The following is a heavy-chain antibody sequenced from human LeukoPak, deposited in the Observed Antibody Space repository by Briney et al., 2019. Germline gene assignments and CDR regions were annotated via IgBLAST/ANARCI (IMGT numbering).Heavy chain of an antibody. CDR2: IYYSGST. CDR3: ASRDPYCSGGSCYSDYYYGMDV. J-gene: IGHJ6*02. V-gene: IGHV4-31*03. D-gene: IGHD2-15*01. Sequence: PSETLSLTCTVSGGSISSGGYYWSWIRQHPGKGLEWIGYIYYSGSTYYNPSLKSRVTISVDTSKNQFSLKLSSVTAADTAVYYCASRDPYCSGGSCYSDYYYGMDVWGQGTTVTASS. CDR1: GGSISSGGYY.